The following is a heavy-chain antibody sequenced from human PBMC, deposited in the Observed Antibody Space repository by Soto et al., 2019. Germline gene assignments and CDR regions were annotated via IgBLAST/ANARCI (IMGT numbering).Heavy chain of an antibody. CDR2: ISYDGSNK. V-gene: IGHV3-30-3*01. D-gene: IGHD3-10*01. CDR1: GFTFSSYA. Sequence: ESGGGVVQPGRSLRLSCAASGFTFSSYAMHWVRQAPGKGLEWVAVISYDGSNKYYADSVKGRFTISRDNSKNTLYLQMNSLGAEETAGFYWGRNEFGGGGYYYYGMDVWGQGTTVTVSS. J-gene: IGHJ6*02. CDR3: GRNEFGGGGYYYYGMDV.